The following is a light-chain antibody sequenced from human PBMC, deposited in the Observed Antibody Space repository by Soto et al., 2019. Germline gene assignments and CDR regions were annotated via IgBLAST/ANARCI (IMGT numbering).Light chain of an antibody. CDR2: AAS. CDR3: QKYNSAPLT. CDR1: LHISNY. J-gene: IGKJ4*01. V-gene: IGKV1-27*01. Sequence: DIQMTQSPSSLSASVGDRVTMTCRTSLHISNYLAWYQQKPRKIPDLLIYAASTLQAGVPSRFSGSGSGTVFTLTISSLQPEDVAAYYCQKYNSAPLTFGGGTKVDIK.